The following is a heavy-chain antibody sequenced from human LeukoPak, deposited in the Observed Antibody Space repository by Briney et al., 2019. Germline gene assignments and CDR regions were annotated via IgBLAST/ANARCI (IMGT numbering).Heavy chain of an antibody. CDR3: ARGYYDILTGYYDYYFDY. CDR2: INNSGST. D-gene: IGHD3-9*01. J-gene: IGHJ4*02. Sequence: SETLSLTCAVYGGSFSGYYWSWIRQPPGKGLEWIGEINNSGSTNYNPSLKSRVTISVDTSKNQFSLKLSSVTAADTAVYYCARGYYDILTGYYDYYFDYWGQGTLVTVSS. V-gene: IGHV4-34*01. CDR1: GGSFSGYY.